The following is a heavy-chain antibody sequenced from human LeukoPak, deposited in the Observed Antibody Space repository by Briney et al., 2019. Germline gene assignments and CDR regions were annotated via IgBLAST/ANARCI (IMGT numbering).Heavy chain of an antibody. CDR1: GGSISSDY. CDR2: IHYSGST. J-gene: IGHJ6*03. D-gene: IGHD4-17*01. Sequence: SETLSLTCTVSGGSISSDYWSWMRQPPGKGLEWIAFIHYSGSTNYNPSLKSRVTISVDTSKNQFSLKLSSVTAADTAVYYCARGEQTTVTTWFYYYYYMDVWGKGTTVTVSS. CDR3: ARGEQTTVTTWFYYYYYMDV. V-gene: IGHV4-59*01.